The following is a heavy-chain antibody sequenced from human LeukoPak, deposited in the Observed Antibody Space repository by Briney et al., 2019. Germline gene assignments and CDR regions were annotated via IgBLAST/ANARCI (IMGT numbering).Heavy chain of an antibody. CDR3: ASQRAGWFDP. Sequence: TGGSLRLSCAASGFTFSSYAMHWVRQAPGKGLEWVAVISYDGSNKYYADSVKGRFTISRDNSKNTLYLQMNSLRAEDTAVYYCASQRAGWFDPWGQGTLVTVSS. J-gene: IGHJ5*02. CDR1: GFTFSSYA. CDR2: ISYDGSNK. V-gene: IGHV3-30-3*01.